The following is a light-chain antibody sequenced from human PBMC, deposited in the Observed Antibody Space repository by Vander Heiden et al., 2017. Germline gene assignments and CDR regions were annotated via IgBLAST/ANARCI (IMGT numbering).Light chain of an antibody. J-gene: IGLJ3*02. CDR3: ASYTSSSAWV. CDR2: DVS. V-gene: IGLV2-14*01. CDR1: SSDVGAYNF. Sequence: QSALTHPAPVSGSPGQSSTISCTGTSSDVGAYNFVSWYQQYPAKAPKLMIYDVSNRPSGVSNPFSGSKSGNTASLPISGLQAGDEAVYSCASYTSSSAWVFGGGTKLTVL.